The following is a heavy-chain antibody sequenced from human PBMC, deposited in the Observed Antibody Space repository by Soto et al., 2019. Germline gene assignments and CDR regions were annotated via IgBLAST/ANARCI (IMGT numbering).Heavy chain of an antibody. D-gene: IGHD1-26*01. J-gene: IGHJ1*01. CDR1: GFTFSSYG. Sequence: QVQLVESGGGVVQPGRSLRLSCAASGFTFSSYGMHWVRQAPGKGLEWVAVISYDGSNKYYADSVKGRFTISRDNSRNTLYLQINSLRAEDTAVYYCAKGAPTTSSEYFQHSGQGTLVTVSS. V-gene: IGHV3-30*18. CDR2: ISYDGSNK. CDR3: AKGAPTTSSEYFQH.